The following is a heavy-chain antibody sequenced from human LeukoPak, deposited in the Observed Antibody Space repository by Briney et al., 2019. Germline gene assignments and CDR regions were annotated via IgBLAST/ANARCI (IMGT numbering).Heavy chain of an antibody. CDR1: GFTFSSYS. CDR2: ISSSSSTI. CDR3: ARDELWSGSAVGY. V-gene: IGHV3-48*01. Sequence: GGSLRLSCAASGFTFSSYSMNWVRQAPGKGLEWVSYISSSSSTIYYADSVKGRFTIPRDNAKNSLYLQMNSLRAEDTAVYYCARDELWSGSAVGYWGQGTLVTVSS. J-gene: IGHJ4*02. D-gene: IGHD3-3*01.